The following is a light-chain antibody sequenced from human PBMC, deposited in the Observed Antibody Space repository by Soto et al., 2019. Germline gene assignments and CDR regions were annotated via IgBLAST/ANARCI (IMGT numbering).Light chain of an antibody. CDR3: LQDYNYPWT. CDR2: AAS. J-gene: IGKJ1*01. Sequence: MQTTQSPSTPSATAGDRVTITCSASQSISSWLAWYQQKPGKAPKLLIYAASSLQSGVPSRFSGSGSGTDFTLTISSLQPEDVATYYCLQDYNYPWTFGQGTKVDIK. V-gene: IGKV1-6*01. CDR1: QSISSW.